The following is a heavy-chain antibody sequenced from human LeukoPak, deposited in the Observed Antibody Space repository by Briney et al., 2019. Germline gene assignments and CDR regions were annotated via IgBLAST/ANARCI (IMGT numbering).Heavy chain of an antibody. D-gene: IGHD3-3*01. Sequence: ASVKVSCKASGYTFTGYYMHWVRQAPGQGLEWMGWINPNSGGTNYAQKFQGRVTMTRDTSISTACMELSRLRSDDTAVYYCARLYYDFWSGLGPGLDVWGKGTTVTVSS. V-gene: IGHV1-2*02. CDR3: ARLYYDFWSGLGPGLDV. J-gene: IGHJ6*04. CDR2: INPNSGGT. CDR1: GYTFTGYY.